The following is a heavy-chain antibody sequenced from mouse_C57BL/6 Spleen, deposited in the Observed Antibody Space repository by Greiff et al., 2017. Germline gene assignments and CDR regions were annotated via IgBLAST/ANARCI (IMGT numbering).Heavy chain of an antibody. V-gene: IGHV7-3*01. CDR1: GFTFTDYY. CDR2: IRNKANGYTT. D-gene: IGHD6-1*01. Sequence: EVQLVESGGGLVQPGGSLSLSCAASGFTFTDYYMSWVRQPPGKALEWLGFIRNKANGYTTEYSASVKGRFTISRDNSQSILYLQMNALRAEDSATDYGARGPLYWYFDVWGTGTTVTVSS. J-gene: IGHJ1*03. CDR3: ARGPLYWYFDV.